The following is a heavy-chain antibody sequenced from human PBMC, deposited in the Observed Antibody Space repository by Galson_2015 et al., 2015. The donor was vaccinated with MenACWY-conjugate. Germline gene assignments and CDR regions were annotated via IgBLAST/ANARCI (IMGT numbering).Heavy chain of an antibody. CDR2: IWGDGSNK. J-gene: IGHJ3*02. D-gene: IGHD3-22*01. Sequence: SLRLSCAASGFTFSSYGMHWVRQAPGKGLEWVAVIWGDGSNKYYADSVKGRFTISRDNSKNTLYLQMNSLRAEDTAVYYCARDSGDYYDSSGYAFDIWGQGTMVTVSS. V-gene: IGHV3-33*01. CDR3: ARDSGDYYDSSGYAFDI. CDR1: GFTFSSYG.